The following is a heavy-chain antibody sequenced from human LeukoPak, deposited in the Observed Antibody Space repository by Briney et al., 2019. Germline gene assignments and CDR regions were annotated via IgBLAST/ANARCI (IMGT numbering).Heavy chain of an antibody. Sequence: ASMKVSCKASGYTFTSYDFNWVRQATGQRPEWMGWMNPNSGNTGYAQKFQGRVTMTRNTSISTAYMELSSLRSEDTAVYYCARGYLRRFDYWGQGTLVTVSS. J-gene: IGHJ4*02. CDR3: ARGYLRRFDY. CDR1: GYTFTSYD. V-gene: IGHV1-8*01. CDR2: MNPNSGNT.